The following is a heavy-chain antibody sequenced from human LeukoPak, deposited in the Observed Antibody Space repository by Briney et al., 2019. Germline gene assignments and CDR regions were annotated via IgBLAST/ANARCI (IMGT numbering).Heavy chain of an antibody. J-gene: IGHJ4*02. CDR3: ARQGGIGPGIAVAGMDY. CDR1: GYSLTSYW. V-gene: IGHV5-51*01. D-gene: IGHD6-19*01. CDR2: IYPGDSDT. Sequence: GESLKISCKGSGYSLTSYWIGWVRQMPGKGLEWMGIIYPGDSDTRYSPSFQGQVTISADKYISTAYLQWSSLKVSDTAMYYCARQGGIGPGIAVAGMDYWGQGTLVTVSS.